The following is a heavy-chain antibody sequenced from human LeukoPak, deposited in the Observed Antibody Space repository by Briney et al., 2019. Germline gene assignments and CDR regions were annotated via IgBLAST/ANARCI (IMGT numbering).Heavy chain of an antibody. J-gene: IGHJ4*02. CDR3: ARFIAAPYYFDY. CDR2: ISYDGSNK. D-gene: IGHD6-13*01. V-gene: IGHV3-30*12. Sequence: PGGSLRLSCAASGFTFSSYGMHWVRQAPGKGLEWVAVISYDGSNKYYADSVKGRFTISRDNAKNSLYLQMNSLRAEDTAVYYCARFIAAPYYFDYWGRGTLVTVSS. CDR1: GFTFSSYG.